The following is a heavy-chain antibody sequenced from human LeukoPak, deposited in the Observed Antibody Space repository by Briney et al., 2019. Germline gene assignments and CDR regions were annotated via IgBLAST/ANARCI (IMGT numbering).Heavy chain of an antibody. CDR2: INPNNGGT. Sequence: ASVKVSCKASGYTFTGYYMHWVRQAPGQGLEWMGWINPNNGGTNYAQKFQGRVTMTRDTSISTAYMELSRLRSDDMAVYYCARISEWEPVDYWGQGTLVTVSS. J-gene: IGHJ4*02. CDR3: ARISEWEPVDY. V-gene: IGHV1-2*02. CDR1: GYTFTGYY. D-gene: IGHD1-26*01.